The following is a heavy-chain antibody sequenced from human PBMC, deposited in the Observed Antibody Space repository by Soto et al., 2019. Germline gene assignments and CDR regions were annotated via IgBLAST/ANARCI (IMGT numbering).Heavy chain of an antibody. D-gene: IGHD7-27*01. CDR3: ARHLTETPSRLDV. CDR2: ISTYNGNT. Sequence: QVQLVQSGAEVKKPGASVKVSCKASGYTFPSYGITWVRQAPGQGLEWMGYISTYNGNTNYAQILQGRVTMTTARSTSTAYIELRSLRFDDTAVYYCARHLTETPSRLDVGGQGTTGTV. V-gene: IGHV1-18*01. J-gene: IGHJ6*02. CDR1: GYTFPSYG.